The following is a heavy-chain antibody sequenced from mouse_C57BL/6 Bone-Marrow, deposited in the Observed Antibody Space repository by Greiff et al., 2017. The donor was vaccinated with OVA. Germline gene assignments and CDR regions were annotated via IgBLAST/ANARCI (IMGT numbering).Heavy chain of an antibody. CDR1: GYTFTDYN. V-gene: IGHV1-22*01. CDR3: ARNPFTTVERGLAMDY. D-gene: IGHD2-12*01. CDR2: INPNNGGT. J-gene: IGHJ4*01. Sequence: EVQLQQSGPELVKPGASVKMSCKASGYTFTDYNMHWVKQSHGQSLEWIGYINPNNGGTSYNQKFKGKATLTVNKSSSTAYMQLRSLTSEDSTVYYCARNPFTTVERGLAMDYWGQGTSVTVSS.